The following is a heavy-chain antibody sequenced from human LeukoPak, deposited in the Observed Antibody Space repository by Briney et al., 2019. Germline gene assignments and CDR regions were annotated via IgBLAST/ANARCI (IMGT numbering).Heavy chain of an antibody. V-gene: IGHV6-1*01. J-gene: IGHJ6*02. CDR2: TYYRSKWYN. D-gene: IGHD3-22*01. Sequence: SQTLSLTCAISGDSVSSNSAAWNWIRQSPSRGLEWLGRTYYRSKWYNDYAVSVKSRITINPDTSKNQFSLQVNSVTPEDTAVYFRARILGRNCYYYRDYYYYGMDVWGQGTTVTVSS. CDR3: ARILGRNCYYYRDYYYYGMDV. CDR1: GDSVSSNSAA.